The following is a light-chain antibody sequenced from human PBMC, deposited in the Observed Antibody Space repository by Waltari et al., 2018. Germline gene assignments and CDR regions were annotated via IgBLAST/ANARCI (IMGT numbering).Light chain of an antibody. V-gene: IGLV1-51*01. CDR1: SSNIGGYY. CDR2: DNN. J-gene: IGLJ2*01. Sequence: QSVLTQPPSVSGDPGQRVTISCTGSSSNIGGYYVYWYQQFPGTAPKLLIYDNNKGPSGSSDRFSCSKSGTSASLTITGLQPGDEADYYCGAWDSSLSAGLFGGGTRLTVL. CDR3: GAWDSSLSAGL.